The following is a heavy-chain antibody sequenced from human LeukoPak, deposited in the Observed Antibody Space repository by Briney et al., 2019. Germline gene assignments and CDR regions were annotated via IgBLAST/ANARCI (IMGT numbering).Heavy chain of an antibody. CDR1: GGTFSTFP. CDR3: ARGSGYLDY. J-gene: IGHJ4*02. CDR2: IIPIFGP. V-gene: IGHV1-69*05. Sequence: SVKVSCKASGGTFSTFPISWVRQAPGQGLEWIGGIIPIFGPNYAQKFQGRVTITTDESTSTAYMELSSLRSEDTAVYYCARGSGYLDYWGQGTLVTVSS. D-gene: IGHD2-15*01.